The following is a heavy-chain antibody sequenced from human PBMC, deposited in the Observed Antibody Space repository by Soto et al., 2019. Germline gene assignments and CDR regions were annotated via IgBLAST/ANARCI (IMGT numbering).Heavy chain of an antibody. D-gene: IGHD3-3*01. Sequence: QPGGSLRLSCAASGFTFSSYAMSWVRQAPGKGLEWVSAISGSGGSTYYADSVKGRFTISRDNSKNTLYLQMNSLRAEDTAVYYCARARGFTIFGVVLNWYDPWGQGTLVTVSS. CDR3: ARARGFTIFGVVLNWYDP. J-gene: IGHJ5*02. V-gene: IGHV3-23*01. CDR2: ISGSGGST. CDR1: GFTFSSYA.